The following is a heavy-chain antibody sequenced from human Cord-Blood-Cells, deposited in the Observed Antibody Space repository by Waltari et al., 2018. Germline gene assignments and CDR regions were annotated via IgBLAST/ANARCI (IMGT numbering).Heavy chain of an antibody. Sequence: QVQLQQWGAGLLKTSETLSLTCVVSGGTFSGYYWSSIRQPPGKGLEWIGEINHSGSTNYNPSLNSRVTISVDTSKNQFSLKLSSVTAADTAVYYCARRDYDILTGYDYWGQGTLVTVSS. D-gene: IGHD3-9*01. CDR3: ARRDYDILTGYDY. V-gene: IGHV4-34*01. J-gene: IGHJ4*02. CDR2: INHSGST. CDR1: GGTFSGYY.